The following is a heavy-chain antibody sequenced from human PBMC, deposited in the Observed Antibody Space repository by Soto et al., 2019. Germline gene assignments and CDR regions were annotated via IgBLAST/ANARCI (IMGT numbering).Heavy chain of an antibody. J-gene: IGHJ6*02. V-gene: IGHV1-69*13. CDR3: ARADSRTVLTGSHYGMDV. D-gene: IGHD3-9*01. CDR1: GGTFSSYA. Sequence: ASVQVSCKASGGTFSSYAISWVRQAPGQGLEWMGGIIPIFGTANYAQKFQGRVTITADESTSTAYMELSSLRSEDTAVYYCARADSRTVLTGSHYGMDVWGQGTTVTVSS. CDR2: IIPIFGTA.